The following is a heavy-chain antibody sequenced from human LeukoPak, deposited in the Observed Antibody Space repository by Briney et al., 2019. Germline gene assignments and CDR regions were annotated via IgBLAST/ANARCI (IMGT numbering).Heavy chain of an antibody. D-gene: IGHD2-2*01. CDR3: ARSRPYRSSTSCYWSDHYYYYYYMDV. V-gene: IGHV4-59*01. CDR1: GGSISSYY. Sequence: PSETLSLTCTVSGGSISSYYWSWIRQPPGKGLEWIGYIYYSGSTNYNPSLKSRVTISVDTSKNQFSLKLSSVTAADTAVYYCARSRPYRSSTSCYWSDHYYYYYYMDVWGKGTTVTVSS. J-gene: IGHJ6*03. CDR2: IYYSGST.